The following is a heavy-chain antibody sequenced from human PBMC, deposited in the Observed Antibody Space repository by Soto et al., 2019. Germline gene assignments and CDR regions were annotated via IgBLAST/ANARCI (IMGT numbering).Heavy chain of an antibody. Sequence: GASVKVSCKASGYTFTGYYMHWVRQAPGQGLEWMGWINPNSGGTNYAQKFQGWVTMTRDTSISTAYMELSRLRSDDTAVYYCARESSSPNYYYYGMDVWGQGTTVTVSS. CDR3: ARESSSPNYYYYGMDV. J-gene: IGHJ6*02. CDR1: GYTFTGYY. V-gene: IGHV1-2*04. D-gene: IGHD6-6*01. CDR2: INPNSGGT.